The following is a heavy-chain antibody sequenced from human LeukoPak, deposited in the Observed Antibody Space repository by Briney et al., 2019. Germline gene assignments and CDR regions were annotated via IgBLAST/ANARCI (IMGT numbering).Heavy chain of an antibody. J-gene: IGHJ4*02. CDR1: GFTFSSYS. V-gene: IGHV3-21*01. CDR3: ARGREDGDLFDY. CDR2: ISSSSSYI. D-gene: IGHD4-17*01. Sequence: PGGSLRLSCAASGFTFSSYSMNWVRQAPGKGLEWVSSISSSSSYIYYADSVKGRFTISRDNAKNSPYLQMNSLRAEDTAVYYCARGREDGDLFDYWGQGTLVTVSS.